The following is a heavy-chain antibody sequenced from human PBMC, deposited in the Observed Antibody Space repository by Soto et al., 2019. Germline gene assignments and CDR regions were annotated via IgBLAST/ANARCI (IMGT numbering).Heavy chain of an antibody. V-gene: IGHV4-59*08. CDR1: GGSISSYD. Sequence: PSETLSLTCTVSGGSISSYDWSWIRQPPGKGLEWIGYIYYGGSANYNPSLKSRVTISIDTSKNQFSLKLSSATAADTAVYYCARHQGDYWGQGTLVTVSS. CDR2: IYYGGSA. CDR3: ARHQGDY. J-gene: IGHJ4*02.